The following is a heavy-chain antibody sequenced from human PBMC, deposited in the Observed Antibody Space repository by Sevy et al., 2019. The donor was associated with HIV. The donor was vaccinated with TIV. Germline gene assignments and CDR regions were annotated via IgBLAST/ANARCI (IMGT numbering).Heavy chain of an antibody. J-gene: IGHJ4*02. Sequence: SLKISCAASGFTFEDYAMHWVRQVPGKGLEWLSGISRDSGGIGYADSVKGRFTIDRDNAKNSLYLQMKSLRAEDTAFYYCVTGFCHAFGCYAAKFHSWGQGILVTVSS. CDR3: VTGFCHAFGCYAAKFHS. CDR1: GFTFEDYA. CDR2: ISRDSGGI. D-gene: IGHD6-19*01. V-gene: IGHV3-9*01.